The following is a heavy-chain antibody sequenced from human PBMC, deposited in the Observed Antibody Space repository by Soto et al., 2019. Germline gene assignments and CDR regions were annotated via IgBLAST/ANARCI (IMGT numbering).Heavy chain of an antibody. V-gene: IGHV3-30-3*01. CDR2: ISYDGSNK. Sequence: GGSLRLSCAASGFTFSSYAMHWVRQAPGKGLEWVAVISYDGSNKYYADSVKGRFTISRDNANNSLFLQMNSLRAEDTATYYCARDLALAGNYWGQGVLVTVSS. CDR3: ARDLALAGNY. J-gene: IGHJ4*02. CDR1: GFTFSSYA. D-gene: IGHD6-19*01.